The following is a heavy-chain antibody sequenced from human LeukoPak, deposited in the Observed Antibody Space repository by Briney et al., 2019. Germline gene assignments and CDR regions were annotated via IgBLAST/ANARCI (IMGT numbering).Heavy chain of an antibody. Sequence: SETLSLTCTVSGGSIRSYYWAWIRQPPGMGLEWIGYIYYFGSTNYNPSLKSRVTMSVDTSKNQFSLKLSSVTAADTAVYFCARVAGYSSFYYFYGMDVWGQGTTVTVSS. CDR1: GGSIRSYY. V-gene: IGHV4-59*01. J-gene: IGHJ6*02. D-gene: IGHD6-13*01. CDR2: IYYFGST. CDR3: ARVAGYSSFYYFYGMDV.